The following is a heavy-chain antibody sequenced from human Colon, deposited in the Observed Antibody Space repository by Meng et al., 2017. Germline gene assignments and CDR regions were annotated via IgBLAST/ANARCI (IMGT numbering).Heavy chain of an antibody. D-gene: IGHD2/OR15-2a*01. CDR1: GDSIRSSNW. Sequence: QVQVQESGPGLVKPSGTLSLTCAVSGDSIRSSNWWSWVRQPPGRGLEWIGEVYHSGSTNYNPSLKNRVTMTVDKSKNEFSLTLSSVTAADTAFYYCARVIYASGNMAHLDYWGPGTLVTVSS. V-gene: IGHV4-4*02. CDR2: VYHSGST. CDR3: ARVIYASGNMAHLDY. J-gene: IGHJ4*02.